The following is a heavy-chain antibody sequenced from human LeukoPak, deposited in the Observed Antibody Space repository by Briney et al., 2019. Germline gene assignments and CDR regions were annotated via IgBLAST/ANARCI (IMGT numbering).Heavy chain of an antibody. CDR3: AREVGVRYFDLADAFDI. V-gene: IGHV4-59*01. CDR2: IYYSGST. D-gene: IGHD3-9*01. Sequence: PSETLSLTCTVSGVSISSYYWSWIRQPPGKGLEWIGYIYYSGSTNYNPSLKSRVTISVDTSKNQFSLKLSSVTAADTAVYYCAREVGVRYFDLADAFDIWGQGTMVTVSS. J-gene: IGHJ3*02. CDR1: GVSISSYY.